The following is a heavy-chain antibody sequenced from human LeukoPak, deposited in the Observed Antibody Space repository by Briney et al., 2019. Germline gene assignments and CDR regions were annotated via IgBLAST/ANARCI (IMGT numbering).Heavy chain of an antibody. D-gene: IGHD2-8*02. J-gene: IGHJ3*02. Sequence: ETLSLTCIVSGSSLRSDHYWGWIRPAPGKGLEGVSTISGSGGSTYYADSVKGRFTLSRDNSKNTLYLQMNSLRAEDTAVYYCAKDTPTAGRYDAFDIWGQGTMVTVSS. CDR1: GSSLRSDH. V-gene: IGHV3-23*01. CDR2: ISGSGGST. CDR3: AKDTPTAGRYDAFDI.